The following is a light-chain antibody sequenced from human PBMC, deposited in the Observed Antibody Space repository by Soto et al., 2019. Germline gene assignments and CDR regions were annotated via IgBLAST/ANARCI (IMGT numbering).Light chain of an antibody. CDR3: QQYHNWPPQYT. CDR2: GSS. CDR1: QSVASN. Sequence: EIVMTQSPASLSVSPGDGATLSCRASQSVASNVAWYQQKPGQGPRLLIHGSSTRAAGVPARFSGSGSGTDFTLTISSLQAEDFAVDYCQQYHNWPPQYTFGPGTRLQIK. J-gene: IGKJ2*01. V-gene: IGKV3-15*01.